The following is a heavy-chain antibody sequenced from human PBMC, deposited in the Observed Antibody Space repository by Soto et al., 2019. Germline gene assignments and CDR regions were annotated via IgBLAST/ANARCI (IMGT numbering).Heavy chain of an antibody. J-gene: IGHJ5*02. CDR3: ARAQSYSGSGNYRNLMFDA. CDR2: IYHSGTT. CDR1: GGSTSGVGHS. D-gene: IGHD3-10*01. V-gene: IGHV4-30-2*01. Sequence: QLQLQESGSGLVKTSQTLSLRCAVSGGSTSGVGHSWSWIRQPPGGGLEWIGYIYHSGTTYCQPSLKTRLTMSMDRTNNQFSLTLNSVTAADTAVYYCARAQSYSGSGNYRNLMFDAWGQGIQVTVSS.